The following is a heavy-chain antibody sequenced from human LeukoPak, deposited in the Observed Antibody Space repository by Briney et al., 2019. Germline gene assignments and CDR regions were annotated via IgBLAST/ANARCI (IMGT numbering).Heavy chain of an antibody. V-gene: IGHV3-7*01. CDR3: ARDSYGDYDY. CDR1: GFTFSSYS. CDR2: IKQDGSEK. D-gene: IGHD4-17*01. J-gene: IGHJ4*02. Sequence: PGGSLRLSCAASGFTFSSYSMNWVRQAPGKGLEWVANIKQDGSEKYYVDSVKGRFTISRDNAKNSLYLQMNSLRAEDTAVYYCARDSYGDYDYWGQGTLVTVSS.